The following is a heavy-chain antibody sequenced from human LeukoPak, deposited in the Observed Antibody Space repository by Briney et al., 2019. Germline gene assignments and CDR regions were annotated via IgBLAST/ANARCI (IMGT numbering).Heavy chain of an antibody. CDR3: AIPAYSSGWYRYCVDY. CDR1: GYTFTSYY. Sequence: ASVKVSCKASGYTFTSYYMHWVRQAPGQGLEWMGIINPSGGSTNYAQKFQGRVTMTRGTSTNTVYMELSRLRSDDTAVYYCAIPAYSSGWYRYCVDYWGQGTLVTVSS. J-gene: IGHJ4*02. D-gene: IGHD6-19*01. V-gene: IGHV1-46*01. CDR2: INPSGGST.